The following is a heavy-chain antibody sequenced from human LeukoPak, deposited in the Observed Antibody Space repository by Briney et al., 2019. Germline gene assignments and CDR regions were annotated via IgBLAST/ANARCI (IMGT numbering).Heavy chain of an antibody. V-gene: IGHV1-2*02. CDR1: GYTFTCYY. D-gene: IGHD4-17*01. Sequence: ASVKVSCKASGYTFTCYYMHWVRQAPGQGLEWMGWINPNSGGTNYAQKSQGRVTMTRDTFISTAYMELSRLRSDDTAVYYCARDNPLDGDYTHLNYWGQGTLVTVSS. CDR2: INPNSGGT. J-gene: IGHJ4*02. CDR3: ARDNPLDGDYTHLNY.